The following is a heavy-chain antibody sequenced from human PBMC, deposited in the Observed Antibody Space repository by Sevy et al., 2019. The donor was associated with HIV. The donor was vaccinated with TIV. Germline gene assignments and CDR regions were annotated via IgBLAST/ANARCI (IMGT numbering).Heavy chain of an antibody. D-gene: IGHD2-15*01. Sequence: SETLSLTCTVSGGSISSGSYYWSWIRQPAGKGLEWIGRIYTSGSTNYNPSLKSRFTMSVDTSKNQFSLKLSSVTAADTAVYYCARGRGGYCSGGSCPEYFQHWGQGTLVTVSS. V-gene: IGHV4-61*02. CDR1: GGSISSGSYY. J-gene: IGHJ1*01. CDR2: IYTSGST. CDR3: ARGRGGYCSGGSCPEYFQH.